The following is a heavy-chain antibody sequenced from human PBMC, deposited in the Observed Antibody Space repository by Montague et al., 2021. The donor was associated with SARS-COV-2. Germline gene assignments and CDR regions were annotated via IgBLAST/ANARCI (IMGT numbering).Heavy chain of an antibody. D-gene: IGHD6-19*01. CDR1: GGSISSYY. CDR3: SSGSGWMGNAFDI. V-gene: IGHV4-59*01. J-gene: IGHJ3*02. Sequence: SETLSLTCTVSGGSISSYYWSWIRQPPGKGLEWIGYIYYSGSTNYNPSLKSRVTISVNTSKNRFSLKLSSVTAADTAVYYCSSGSGWMGNAFDIWGQGTMVTVSS. CDR2: IYYSGST.